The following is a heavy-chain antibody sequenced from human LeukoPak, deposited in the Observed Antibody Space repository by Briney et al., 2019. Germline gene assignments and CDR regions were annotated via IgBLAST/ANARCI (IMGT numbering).Heavy chain of an antibody. CDR1: GFTFSSYA. CDR3: ARGGTYQPLLGY. Sequence: GGSLRLSCAASGFTFSSYAMTWVRQAPGKGLEWVSGISGSGGRTNYADSVKGRFTISRDNAKNSLYLQMNSLRAEDTAVYYCARGGTYQPLLGYWGQGTLVTVSS. CDR2: ISGSGGRT. D-gene: IGHD2-2*01. J-gene: IGHJ4*02. V-gene: IGHV3-23*01.